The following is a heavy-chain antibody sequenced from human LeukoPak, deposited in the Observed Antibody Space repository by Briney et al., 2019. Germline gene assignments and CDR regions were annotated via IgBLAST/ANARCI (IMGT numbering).Heavy chain of an antibody. D-gene: IGHD4-23*01. CDR3: ARGSGQTTVVTPEMGWYFDL. J-gene: IGHJ2*01. CDR1: GFTFSSYG. V-gene: IGHV3-30*02. CDR2: IRYDGSNK. Sequence: GGSLRLSCAASGFTFSSYGMHWVRQAPGKGLEWVAFIRYDGSNKYYADSVKGRFTISRDNSKNTLYLQMNSLRAEDTAVYYCARGSGQTTVVTPEMGWYFDLWGRGTLVTVSS.